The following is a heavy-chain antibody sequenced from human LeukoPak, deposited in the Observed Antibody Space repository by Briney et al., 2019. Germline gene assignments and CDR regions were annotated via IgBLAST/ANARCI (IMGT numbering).Heavy chain of an antibody. CDR1: GGSISSYY. V-gene: IGHV4-4*07. CDR3: ARGVVPAAPDWFDP. CDR2: IYTSGST. Sequence: SETLSLTCTVSGGSISSYYWSWIRQPAGKGLEWIGRIYTSGSTNYNPSLKSRVTMSVDTSKNQFSLKLSSVTAADTAVYYCARGVVPAAPDWFDPWGQGTLVTVSS. J-gene: IGHJ5*02. D-gene: IGHD2-2*01.